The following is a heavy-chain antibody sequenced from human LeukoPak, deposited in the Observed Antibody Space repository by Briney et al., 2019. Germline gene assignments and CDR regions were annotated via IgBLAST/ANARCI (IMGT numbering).Heavy chain of an antibody. CDR3: ARDLPSRYCSSSSCYLDAFDI. CDR2: ISYDGTNM. Sequence: GGSQRLSCAASGFTFSDYAIHWVRQAPGKGLEWVALISYDGTNMYYADSVKGRFTISRDNAKNSLFLQMNSLRAEDTAVYYCARDLPSRYCSSSSCYLDAFDIWGQGTMVTVSS. D-gene: IGHD2-2*01. V-gene: IGHV3-30-3*01. CDR1: GFTFSDYA. J-gene: IGHJ3*02.